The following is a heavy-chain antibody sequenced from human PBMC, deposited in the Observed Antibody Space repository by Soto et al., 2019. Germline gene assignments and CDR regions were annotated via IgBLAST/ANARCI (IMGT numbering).Heavy chain of an antibody. CDR1: GFTFTRYS. Sequence: GGYLRLSCAASGFTFTRYSMNWVRQAPGKGLEWVSSISSTTNYIYYGDSMKGRFTISRDNAKNSLYLEMNSLRAEDTAVYYCARESEDLTSNFDYWGQGTLVTVSS. CDR3: ARESEDLTSNFDY. CDR2: ISSTTNYI. J-gene: IGHJ4*02. V-gene: IGHV3-21*06.